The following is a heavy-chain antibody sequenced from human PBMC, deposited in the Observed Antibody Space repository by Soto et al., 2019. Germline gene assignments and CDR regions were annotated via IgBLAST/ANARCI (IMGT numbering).Heavy chain of an antibody. CDR3: AADPYYYDSSDYYSFDQ. D-gene: IGHD3-22*01. V-gene: IGHV1-58*01. Sequence: SVKVSCKASGFNFRTTAVQWVRQARGQRLEWIGWIVVGSGNTNYAQNFQERVTITRDMSTSTAYLDVSRLRSEDTAVYYCAADPYYYDSSDYYSFDQWGQGTLVTVS. J-gene: IGHJ4*02. CDR2: IVVGSGNT. CDR1: GFNFRTTA.